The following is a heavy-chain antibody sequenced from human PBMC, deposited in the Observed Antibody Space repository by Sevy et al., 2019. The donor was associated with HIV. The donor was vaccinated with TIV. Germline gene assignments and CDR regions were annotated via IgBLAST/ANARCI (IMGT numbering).Heavy chain of an antibody. V-gene: IGHV1-2*02. CDR3: ARSMVRGVSIGYFDY. D-gene: IGHD3-10*01. Sequence: ASVKVSCKASGYTFTDYYIHWVRQAPGQGLEWMGWINFNSGGTDYAQNFQGRVTMTRDASISTAYMEVSRLRSDETAVYYCARSMVRGVSIGYFDYWGQGTLVTVSS. CDR2: INFNSGGT. J-gene: IGHJ4*02. CDR1: GYTFTDYY.